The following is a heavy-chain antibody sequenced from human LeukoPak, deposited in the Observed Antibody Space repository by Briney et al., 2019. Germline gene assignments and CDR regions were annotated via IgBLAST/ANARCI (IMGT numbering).Heavy chain of an antibody. D-gene: IGHD6-13*01. CDR3: AKSTAAGLDNYYYYMDV. V-gene: IGHV3-21*04. J-gene: IGHJ6*03. Sequence: GGSLRLSCAASGFTFSSYSMNWVRQAPGKGLEWVSSISSSSSYIYYADSVKGRFTISRDNAKNSLYLQMNSLRAEDTALYYCAKSTAAGLDNYYYYMDVWGKGTTVTISS. CDR1: GFTFSSYS. CDR2: ISSSSSYI.